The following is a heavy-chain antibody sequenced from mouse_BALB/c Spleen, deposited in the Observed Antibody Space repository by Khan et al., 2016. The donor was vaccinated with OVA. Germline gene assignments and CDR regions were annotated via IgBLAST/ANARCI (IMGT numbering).Heavy chain of an antibody. CDR1: GYSITSDYA. Sequence: EVQLQESGPGLVKPSQSLSLTCTVTGYSITSDYAWNWIRQFPGNKLEWMGYISYSGRTSYNPSLKSRISITRATSKNQFFLQLHSVTTEDTATYYCERSVTITTVVATDFDYWGQGTTLTVSS. CDR2: ISYSGRT. V-gene: IGHV3-2*02. J-gene: IGHJ2*01. CDR3: ERSVTITTVVATDFDY. D-gene: IGHD1-1*01.